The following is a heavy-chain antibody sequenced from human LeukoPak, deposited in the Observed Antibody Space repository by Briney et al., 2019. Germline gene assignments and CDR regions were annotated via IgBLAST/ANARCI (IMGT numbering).Heavy chain of an antibody. V-gene: IGHV1-2*02. CDR2: INPNSGGT. Sequence: ASVKVSCKASGYTFTGYYMHWVRQAPGQGLEWMGWINPNSGGTNYAQKFQGRVTMIRDTSISTAYMELSRLRSDDTAVYYCARTLYIAAAPGGFDYWGQGTLVAVSS. CDR3: ARTLYIAAAPGGFDY. CDR1: GYTFTGYY. D-gene: IGHD6-13*01. J-gene: IGHJ4*02.